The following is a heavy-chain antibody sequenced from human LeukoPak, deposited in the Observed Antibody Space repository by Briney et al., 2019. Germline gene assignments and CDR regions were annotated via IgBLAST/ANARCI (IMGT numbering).Heavy chain of an antibody. J-gene: IGHJ4*02. CDR1: GGSISSYY. CDR3: AGSGGPGGFGY. V-gene: IGHV4-59*01. CDR2: IYYSGST. D-gene: IGHD1-26*01. Sequence: SETLSLTCTVSGGSISSYYWSWIRQPPGKGLEWIGYIYYSGSTNYNPSLKSRVTISVDTSKNQFSLKLSSVTAADTAVYYCAGSGGPGGFGYWGQGTLVTVSS.